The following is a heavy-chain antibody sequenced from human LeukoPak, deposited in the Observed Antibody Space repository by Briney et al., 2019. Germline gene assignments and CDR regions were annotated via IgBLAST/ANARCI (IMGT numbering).Heavy chain of an antibody. CDR2: INHSGST. D-gene: IGHD3-10*01. Sequence: SETLSLTCAVYGESFSGYYWSWIRQPPGKGLEWIGEINHSGSTNYNPSLKSRVTISVDTSKNQFSLKLSSVTAADTAVYYCARSGLLWFGELLKGDNWFDPWGQGTLVTVSS. CDR3: ARSGLLWFGELLKGDNWFDP. J-gene: IGHJ5*02. V-gene: IGHV4-34*01. CDR1: GESFSGYY.